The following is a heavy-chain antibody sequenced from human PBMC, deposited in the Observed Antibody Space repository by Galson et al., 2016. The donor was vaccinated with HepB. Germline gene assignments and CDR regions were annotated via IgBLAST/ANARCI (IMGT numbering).Heavy chain of an antibody. Sequence: SLRLSCAASGFSFSSYGIHWVRQAPGKGLEWVAVIWYDGSNKYYADSVKGRFTISRDNSENTLYLQMNSLRAEDTAVYYCARGDSRFSDLTYGMDVWGQGTTVTVSS. D-gene: IGHD6-13*01. CDR3: ARGDSRFSDLTYGMDV. V-gene: IGHV3-33*01. CDR1: GFSFSSYG. J-gene: IGHJ6*02. CDR2: IWYDGSNK.